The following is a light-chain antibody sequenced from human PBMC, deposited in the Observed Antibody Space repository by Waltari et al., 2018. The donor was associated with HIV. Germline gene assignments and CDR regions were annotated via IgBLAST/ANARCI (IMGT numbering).Light chain of an antibody. CDR3: SSYTSSSTLEGVV. V-gene: IGLV2-14*01. Sequence: QSALTQPASVSGSPGQSITISCTGTSSDVGGYNYVSWYQQHPGKAPKPMIYEVSNRPSGVSNRFPCSKSGNTASLTISWLQAEDEADYSCSSYTSSSTLEGVVFGGGTKLTVL. CDR1: SSDVGGYNY. CDR2: EVS. J-gene: IGLJ2*01.